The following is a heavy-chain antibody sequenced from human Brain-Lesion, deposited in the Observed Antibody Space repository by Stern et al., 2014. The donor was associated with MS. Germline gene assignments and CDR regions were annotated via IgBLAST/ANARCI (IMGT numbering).Heavy chain of an antibody. CDR2: IIGRGVGT. V-gene: IGHV3-23*04. D-gene: IGHD3-9*01. CDR1: GFTFNSYA. CDR3: AKGTYYDILTGISAYPDLDY. J-gene: IGHJ4*02. Sequence: EVQLVESGGGLVQPGGSLGLSCAASGFTFNSYAMSWVRQAPGKGLEGVSSIIGRGVGTYYAHSVKGRFTISRDNSKNTLYLQMNSLRAEDTAVYYCAKGTYYDILTGISAYPDLDYWGQGTLITVSS.